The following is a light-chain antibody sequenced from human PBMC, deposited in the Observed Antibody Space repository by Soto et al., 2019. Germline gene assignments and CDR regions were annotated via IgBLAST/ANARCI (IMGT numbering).Light chain of an antibody. V-gene: IGLV2-14*03. CDR3: SSYTSSSTRV. Sequence: QSALTQPASVSGSPGQSITISCTGTSSDVGAYDHVSWYQQHPDKAPKLMIYEVSNRPTGVSNRFSGSKSVNTATLTISGLQADDEADYYCSSYTSSSTRVFGTGTKLTVL. CDR1: SSDVGAYDH. J-gene: IGLJ1*01. CDR2: EVS.